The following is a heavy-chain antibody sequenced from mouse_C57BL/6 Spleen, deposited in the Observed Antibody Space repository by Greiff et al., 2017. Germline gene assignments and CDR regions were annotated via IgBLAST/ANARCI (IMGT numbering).Heavy chain of an antibody. V-gene: IGHV5-4*01. CDR2: ISDGGSYT. CDR1: GFTFSSYA. D-gene: IGHD2-1*01. J-gene: IGHJ1*03. CDR3: ARDYGNYGYWYFDV. Sequence: EVKLQESGGGLVKPGGSLKLSCAASGFTFSSYAMSWVRQTPEKRLEWVATISDGGSYTYYPDNVKGRFTISRDNAKNHLYLQMSHLKSEDTAMYYCARDYGNYGYWYFDVWGTGTTVTVSS.